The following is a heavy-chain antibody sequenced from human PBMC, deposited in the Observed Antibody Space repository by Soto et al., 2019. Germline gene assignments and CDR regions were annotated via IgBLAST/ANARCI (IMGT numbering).Heavy chain of an antibody. J-gene: IGHJ4*02. CDR3: AGAETGYYGDS. CDR1: GGSFSNYL. D-gene: IGHD3-9*01. CDR2: IIPIFGRA. Sequence: QVLLVQSGAEVKKPGSSMKVSCKVSGGSFSNYLISWVRQAPGKSFEWMGGIIPIFGRADYAQKFQGRLTIDADESSTTADMELSSLTSEDTATYYCAGAETGYYGDSWGQGTLVTVSS. V-gene: IGHV1-69*12.